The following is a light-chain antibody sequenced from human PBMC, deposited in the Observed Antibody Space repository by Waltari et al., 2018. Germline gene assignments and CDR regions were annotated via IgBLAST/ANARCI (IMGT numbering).Light chain of an antibody. CDR3: QLRTGWPMT. CDR2: DAS. Sequence: EVVLTQSPATLSLSPGERATLSCRASPSVSNSLAWYRQKPGQAPSLLIYDASTRAAGIPDRFRGRGSGTDFTLTIISLEPEDFAVYYCQLRTGWPMTFGQGTRLEIK. V-gene: IGKV3-11*01. J-gene: IGKJ5*01. CDR1: PSVSNS.